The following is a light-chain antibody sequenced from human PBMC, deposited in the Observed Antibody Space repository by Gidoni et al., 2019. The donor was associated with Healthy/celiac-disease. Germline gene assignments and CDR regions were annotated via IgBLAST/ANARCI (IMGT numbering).Light chain of an antibody. Sequence: EIVMTQSPATLSVSPGARATLSCRASQSVSSNLAWYQQKPGQAPRLLIYGASTRATGIPARFSGSGSGTDFTLTISSLQSEDFAVYYCQQYNNWPPLTFXGXTKVEIK. CDR2: GAS. V-gene: IGKV3-15*01. CDR1: QSVSSN. J-gene: IGKJ4*01. CDR3: QQYNNWPPLT.